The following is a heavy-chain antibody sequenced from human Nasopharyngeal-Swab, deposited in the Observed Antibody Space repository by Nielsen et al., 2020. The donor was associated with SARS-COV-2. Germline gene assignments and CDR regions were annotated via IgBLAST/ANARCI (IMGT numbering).Heavy chain of an antibody. Sequence: SETLSLTCAVYGGSFSGYYWSWIRQPPGKGLEWIGEINHSGSTNYNPSRKSRVTISVDTSKNQFSLKLSSVTAADTAVYYCARGLVNDYVWGSYRPGYYYYYMDVWGKGTTVTVSS. V-gene: IGHV4-34*01. J-gene: IGHJ6*03. CDR2: INHSGST. D-gene: IGHD3-16*02. CDR1: GGSFSGYY. CDR3: ARGLVNDYVWGSYRPGYYYYYMDV.